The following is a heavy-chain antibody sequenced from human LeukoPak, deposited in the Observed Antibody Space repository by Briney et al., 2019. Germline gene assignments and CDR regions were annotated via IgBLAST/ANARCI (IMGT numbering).Heavy chain of an antibody. D-gene: IGHD6-13*01. CDR3: AKDSISSSWDVYYYYGMDV. V-gene: IGHV3-23*01. CDR2: ISGSGGST. CDR1: GFTFSSYA. Sequence: PGGSLRLSCAASGFTFSSYAMSWVRQAPGKGLEWVSAISGSGGSTYYADSVKGRFTISRDNSKNTLYLQMNSLRVEDTAVYSCAKDSISSSWDVYYYYGMDVWGQGTTVTVSS. J-gene: IGHJ6*02.